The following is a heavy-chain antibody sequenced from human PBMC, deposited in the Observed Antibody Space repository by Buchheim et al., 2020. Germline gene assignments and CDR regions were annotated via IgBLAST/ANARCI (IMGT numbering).Heavy chain of an antibody. D-gene: IGHD5-12*01. CDR3: ARGRRGYNGYVSFDY. J-gene: IGHJ4*02. V-gene: IGHV4-39*01. CDR1: GGSISSSSYY. Sequence: QLQLQESGPGLVKPSETLSLTCTVSGGSISSSSYYWGWIRQPPGKGLEWIGSIYYSGSTYYNPSLKSRVTISVDTSKNQFSLKLSSVTAADTAVYYCARGRRGYNGYVSFDYWGQGTL. CDR2: IYYSGST.